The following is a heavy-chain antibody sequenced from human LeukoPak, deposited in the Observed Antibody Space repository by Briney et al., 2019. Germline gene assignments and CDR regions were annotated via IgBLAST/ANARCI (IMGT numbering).Heavy chain of an antibody. Sequence: SETLSLTCAVYGGSFSGYYCSWIREPPGKGLEWIGEINHSGRTNHNPSLKRRVPKSIDPSKNQFSLKLSSVTPADPAVYYCARVGIAARPSYWFDPWSQGTLVTVSS. CDR1: GGSFSGYY. V-gene: IGHV4-34*01. CDR3: ARVGIAARPSYWFDP. J-gene: IGHJ5*02. CDR2: INHSGRT. D-gene: IGHD6-6*01.